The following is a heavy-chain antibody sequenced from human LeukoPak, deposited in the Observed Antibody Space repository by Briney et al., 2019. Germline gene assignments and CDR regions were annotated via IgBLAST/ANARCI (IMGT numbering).Heavy chain of an antibody. CDR3: ARDRGVYSRTLED. D-gene: IGHD6-13*01. Sequence: PGGSLRLSCAASGFTVSSNYMSWVRQAPGKGLEWVSVIYSGGSTYYADSVKGRFTISRDNSKDTLYLQMNSLRGEDTAVYYCARDRGVYSRTLEDWGQGTLVTVSS. V-gene: IGHV3-66*01. J-gene: IGHJ4*02. CDR2: IYSGGST. CDR1: GFTVSSNY.